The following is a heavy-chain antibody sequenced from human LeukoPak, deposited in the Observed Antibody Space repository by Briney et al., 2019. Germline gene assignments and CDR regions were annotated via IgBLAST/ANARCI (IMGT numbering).Heavy chain of an antibody. D-gene: IGHD3-10*01. CDR1: GFIFSSYG. J-gene: IGHJ4*02. Sequence: GGSLRLSCAASGFIFSSYGMHWVRQAPGKGLEWVAFMRYDGSNKYYADSVKGRFTISRDNSKNTLYLQMNSLRAEDTAVYYCAKDRRVLLWFGELFTDIDYWGQGTLVTVSS. V-gene: IGHV3-30*02. CDR3: AKDRRVLLWFGELFTDIDY. CDR2: MRYDGSNK.